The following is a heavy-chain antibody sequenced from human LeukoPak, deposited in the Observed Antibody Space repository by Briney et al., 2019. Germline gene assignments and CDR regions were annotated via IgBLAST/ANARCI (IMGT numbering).Heavy chain of an antibody. CDR3: ARDTGKCGGDCYKEAFDI. D-gene: IGHD2-21*02. CDR1: GFTFSSYE. CDR2: ISSSGSTI. J-gene: IGHJ3*02. V-gene: IGHV3-48*03. Sequence: PGGSLRLSCAASGFTFSSYEMNWVRQAPGKGLEWLSYISSSGSTIYYADSVKGRFTISRDNAKNSLYLQMNSLRAEDTAVYYCARDTGKCGGDCYKEAFDIWGQGTMVTVSS.